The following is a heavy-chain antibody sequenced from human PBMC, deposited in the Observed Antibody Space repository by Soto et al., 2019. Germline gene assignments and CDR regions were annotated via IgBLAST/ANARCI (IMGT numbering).Heavy chain of an antibody. D-gene: IGHD3-16*02. CDR1: GGSISSYY. CDR3: ARDSRVDYDYVWGSYRPYYYYGMDV. CDR2: IYYSGST. Sequence: LSLTCTVSGGSISSYYWSWIRQPPGKGLEWIGYIYYSGSTNYNPSLKSRVTISVDTSKNQFSLKLSSVTAADTAVYYCARDSRVDYDYVWGSYRPYYYYGMDVWGQGTTVTVSS. J-gene: IGHJ6*02. V-gene: IGHV4-59*01.